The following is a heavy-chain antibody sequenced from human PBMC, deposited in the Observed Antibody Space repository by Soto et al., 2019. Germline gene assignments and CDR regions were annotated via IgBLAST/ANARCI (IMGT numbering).Heavy chain of an antibody. V-gene: IGHV2-5*02. D-gene: IGHD3-10*01. CDR2: IYWDDDK. J-gene: IGHJ4*02. CDR1: GFSLSTSGVG. CDR3: AHRPHYYGSGSYDYYFDY. Sequence: QITLKESGPTLVKPTQTLTLTCTFSGFSLSTSGVGVGWIRQPPGKALEWLALIYWDDDKRYSPSLKGRLTVTKDNYKNPVVPTMTNMDPVDTATYYCAHRPHYYGSGSYDYYFDYWGQGTLVTVSS.